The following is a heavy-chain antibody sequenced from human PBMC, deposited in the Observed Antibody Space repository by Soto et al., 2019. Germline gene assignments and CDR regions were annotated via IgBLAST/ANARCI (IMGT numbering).Heavy chain of an antibody. CDR1: GCTFSSYP. J-gene: IGHJ6*02. CDR2: IIPIFGTA. D-gene: IGHD6-13*01. V-gene: IGHV1-69*06. CDR3: ARGRYSSSWGTTYYYYGMDV. Sequence: SVKASCKASGCTFSSYPLRWVRQAPGQGLEWMGGIIPIFGTANYAQKFQGRVTITADKSTSTAYMELSSLRSEDTAVYYCARGRYSSSWGTTYYYYGMDVWG.